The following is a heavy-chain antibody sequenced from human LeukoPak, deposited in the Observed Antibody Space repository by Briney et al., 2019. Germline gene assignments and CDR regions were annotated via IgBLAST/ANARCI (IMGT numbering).Heavy chain of an antibody. J-gene: IGHJ4*02. V-gene: IGHV3-7*01. CDR2: IKEDGREK. CDR3: ARDFPDY. Sequence: GGSLRLSCAASGFTFGTYWMTWVRQAPGKGLEWVANIKEDGREKYYVDSVKGRFTISRDNAKKSLYLQMNSLRVEDTAIYYCARDFPDYWGQGILVTVSS. CDR1: GFTFGTYW.